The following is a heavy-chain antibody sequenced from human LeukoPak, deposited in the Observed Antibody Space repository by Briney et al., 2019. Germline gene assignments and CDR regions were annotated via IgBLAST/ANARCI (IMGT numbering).Heavy chain of an antibody. D-gene: IGHD3-16*01. CDR3: TKGYYEPFDS. CDR1: GASVSTLH. CDR2: IYYPGTT. Sequence: ETLSLTCSVSGASVSTLHWNWIRQPPGKGLEWLGNIYYPGTTKYNPSLNSRVTLSMDTSKNQFSLKLTSVTAADTAVYFCTKGYYEPFDSWGQGILVTVSS. J-gene: IGHJ4*02. V-gene: IGHV4-59*02.